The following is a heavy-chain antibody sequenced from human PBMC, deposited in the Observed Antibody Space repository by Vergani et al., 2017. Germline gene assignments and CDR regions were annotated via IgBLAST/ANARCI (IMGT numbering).Heavy chain of an antibody. V-gene: IGHV3-23*04. Sequence: EVQMVESGGGLVKPGGSLRLSCVASGFTFSRYAMSWVRQAPGKGLEWVSGLTASGSGISYADSVRGRFTISRDNSKNTLFLQMDSLRAEDTAVYYCGRGSDNYNWGQGALVTV. J-gene: IGHJ4*02. CDR3: GRGSDNYN. D-gene: IGHD1-1*01. CDR2: LTASGSGI. CDR1: GFTFSRYA.